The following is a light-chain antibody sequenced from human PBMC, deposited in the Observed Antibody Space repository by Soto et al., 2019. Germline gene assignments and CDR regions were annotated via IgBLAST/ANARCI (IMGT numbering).Light chain of an antibody. Sequence: IVLTQSPGTLSLSPGERATLSCRASQSVGSDYLAWYQQKPGQPPRLLIYGASIRATGIPDRFTGSGSGTDFTLTISRLEPEDFALYYWQQYTTSPFTFGPGTKVDVK. CDR2: GAS. V-gene: IGKV3-20*01. CDR3: QQYTTSPFT. CDR1: QSVGSDY. J-gene: IGKJ3*01.